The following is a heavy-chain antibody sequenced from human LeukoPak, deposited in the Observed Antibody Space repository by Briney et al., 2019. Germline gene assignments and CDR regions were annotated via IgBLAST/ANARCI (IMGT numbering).Heavy chain of an antibody. V-gene: IGHV3-20*04. Sequence: GGSLRLSCAASGFTFDDYGMSWVRHAPGKGLEWVSGINWNGGSTVYADSVKGRFTISRDNAKNSLYLQMNSLRAEDTALYYCASLTYYDYVWGSPWGQGTLVTVSS. CDR3: ASLTYYDYVWGSP. CDR2: INWNGGST. D-gene: IGHD3-16*01. J-gene: IGHJ5*02. CDR1: GFTFDDYG.